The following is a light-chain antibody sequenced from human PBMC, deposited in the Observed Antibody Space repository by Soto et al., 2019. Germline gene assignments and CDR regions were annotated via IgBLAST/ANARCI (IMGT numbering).Light chain of an antibody. J-gene: IGKJ2*01. V-gene: IGKV1-39*01. CDR1: QSISSY. CDR3: QRSYTNAYI. CDR2: AAS. Sequence: DIQMTQSPSSLSASVGDRVTITCRASQSISSYLNWYQQKPGKAPRLLIYAASSLQSGVASRFSGSRSGTDFNLTIGILQPEDFAIYYCQRSYTNAYIFGQRTKMEIK.